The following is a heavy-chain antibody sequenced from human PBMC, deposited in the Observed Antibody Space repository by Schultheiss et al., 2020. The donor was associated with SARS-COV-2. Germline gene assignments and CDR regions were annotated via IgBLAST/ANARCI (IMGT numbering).Heavy chain of an antibody. D-gene: IGHD4-17*01. Sequence: SETLSLTCAVYGGSFCGYYWSWIRQPPGKGLEWIGEINHSGSTNYNPSLKSRVTISVDTSKNQFSLKLSSVTAAHTAVYYCARLTVTTGADPWGQGTLVTVSS. CDR3: ARLTVTTGADP. CDR1: GGSFCGYY. CDR2: INHSGST. V-gene: IGHV4-34*01. J-gene: IGHJ5*02.